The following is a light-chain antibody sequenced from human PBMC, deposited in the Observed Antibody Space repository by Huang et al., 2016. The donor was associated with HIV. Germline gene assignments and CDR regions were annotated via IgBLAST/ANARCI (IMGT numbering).Light chain of an antibody. J-gene: IGKJ4*01. CDR3: QQLRSYPLT. CDR2: DAS. V-gene: IGKV1-13*02. Sequence: AIQLTQSPSSLSASIGDRVTITCRASQVINTSLAWYQQKPGQAPNLLIFDASSLRSGVPSRFSGSRSGTVFTLSISSLQPEDFATYFCQQLRSYPLTFGGGTKVEIK. CDR1: QVINTS.